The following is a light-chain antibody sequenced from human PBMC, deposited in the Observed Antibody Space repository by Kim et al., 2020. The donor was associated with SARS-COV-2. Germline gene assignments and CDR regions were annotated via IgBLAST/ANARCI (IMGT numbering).Light chain of an antibody. J-gene: IGKJ4*01. CDR1: QSVGSF. CDR2: DAS. Sequence: EIVLTQSPPTLSLSPGERATLSCRASQSVGSFLAWYQQKPGQAPRLLIHDASNRAPGIPARFSGSGSGTDFSLVISSLDHEDSAIYYCHQRASWPRTFGGGTKVDIK. CDR3: HQRASWPRT. V-gene: IGKV3-11*01.